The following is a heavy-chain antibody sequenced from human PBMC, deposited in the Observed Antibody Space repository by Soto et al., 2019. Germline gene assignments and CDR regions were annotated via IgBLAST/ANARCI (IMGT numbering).Heavy chain of an antibody. CDR3: AHKGGRGAGMDV. CDR2: IYWDDDK. CDR1: GFSVSTSGVG. V-gene: IGHV2-5*02. Sequence: QITLKESGPTVVKPTQTLTLTCTFSGFSVSTSGVGVAWIRQPPGKALEWLALIYWDDDKRYSPFLRSRVTITKDTSKNPVVLTMTNMDPVDTATYCCAHKGGRGAGMDVWGQGTTVTVSS. J-gene: IGHJ6*02. D-gene: IGHD2-15*01.